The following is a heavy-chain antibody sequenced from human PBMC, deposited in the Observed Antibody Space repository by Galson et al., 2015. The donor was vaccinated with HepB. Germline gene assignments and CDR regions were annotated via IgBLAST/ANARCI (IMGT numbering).Heavy chain of an antibody. CDR3: ARDTPATTSANQNWFDP. CDR2: INPSGGST. Sequence: CKASGYTFTSYYMHWVRQAPGQGLEWMGIINPSGGSTSYAQKFQGRVTMTRDTSTSTVYMELSSLRSEDTAVYYCARDTPATTSANQNWFDPWGQGTLVTVSS. CDR1: GYTFTSYY. D-gene: IGHD2-2*01. V-gene: IGHV1-46*01. J-gene: IGHJ5*02.